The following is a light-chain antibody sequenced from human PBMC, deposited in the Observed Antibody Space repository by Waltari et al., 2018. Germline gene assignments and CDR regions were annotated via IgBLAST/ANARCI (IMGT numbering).Light chain of an antibody. CDR3: SSFTARTNVV. Sequence: QSALTQPPSASGSPGQSVTISCPGPSSDVGGYNYVSWYQQHPGKAPKLLIYDVTKRPSGVPDRFSASKSGDTASLTVSGLQAEDEADYYCSSFTARTNVVFGGGTKLTVL. CDR1: SSDVGGYNY. V-gene: IGLV2-8*01. CDR2: DVT. J-gene: IGLJ2*01.